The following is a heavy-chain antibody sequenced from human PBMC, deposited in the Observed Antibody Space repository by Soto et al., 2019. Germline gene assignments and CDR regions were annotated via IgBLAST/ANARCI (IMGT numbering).Heavy chain of an antibody. CDR3: AAMVRGVITNVDY. CDR2: IYYSGST. J-gene: IGHJ4*02. D-gene: IGHD3-10*01. V-gene: IGHV4-31*03. CDR1: GGSISSGGYY. Sequence: PSETLSLTCTVSGGSISSGGYYWSWIRQHPGKGLEWIGYIYYSGSTYYNPSLKSRVTISVDTSKNQFSLKLSSVTAADTAVYYCAAMVRGVITNVDYWAQGTLVTGSS.